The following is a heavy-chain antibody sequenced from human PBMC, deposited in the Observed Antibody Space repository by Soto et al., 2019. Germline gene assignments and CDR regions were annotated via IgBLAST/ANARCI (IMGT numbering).Heavy chain of an antibody. CDR1: GGAFSSYS. D-gene: IGHD6-13*01. J-gene: IGHJ4*02. Sequence: ASVEVSCKASGGAFSSYSISWVRQAPGEGLEWMGGIIPIFGTANYAQKFQGRVTITADESTSTAYMELSSLRSEDTAVYYCARPHKGGAAAGFYFDWWGQGTLVTVSS. CDR2: IIPIFGTA. CDR3: ARPHKGGAAAGFYFDW. V-gene: IGHV1-69*13.